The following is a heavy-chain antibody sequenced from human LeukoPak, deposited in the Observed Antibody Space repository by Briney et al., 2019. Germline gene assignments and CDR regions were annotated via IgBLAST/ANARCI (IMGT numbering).Heavy chain of an antibody. V-gene: IGHV1-69*04. J-gene: IGHJ4*02. Sequence: SVKVSCKASGGTFSSYAISWVRQAPGQGLEWMGRIIPILGIANYAQKFQDRVTITADKSTSTACMELSSLRSEDTAVYYCATALAYYYGSGSSFDYWGQGTLVTVSS. CDR2: IIPILGIA. D-gene: IGHD3-10*01. CDR3: ATALAYYYGSGSSFDY. CDR1: GGTFSSYA.